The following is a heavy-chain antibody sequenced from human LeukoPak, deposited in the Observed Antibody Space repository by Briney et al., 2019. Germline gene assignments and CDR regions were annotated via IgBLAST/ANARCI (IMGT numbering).Heavy chain of an antibody. Sequence: ASVKVSCKASGYTFTSYGITWVRQAPGQGLEWMAWISAYNGKTNYALRFQGRVTMTTDTSTSTAYMELRSLRSDDTAVYYCARDGPDYGDYINFDYWGQGTLVTVSS. CDR3: ARDGPDYGDYINFDY. CDR1: GYTFTSYG. V-gene: IGHV1-18*01. J-gene: IGHJ4*02. CDR2: ISAYNGKT. D-gene: IGHD4-17*01.